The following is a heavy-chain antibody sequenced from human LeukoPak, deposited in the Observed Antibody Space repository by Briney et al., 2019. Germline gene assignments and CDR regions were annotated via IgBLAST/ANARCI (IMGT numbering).Heavy chain of an antibody. CDR2: IKQDGSEK. CDR1: GFSFSSSW. Sequence: GGSLSLSCAASGFSFSSSWMTWVRQAPGKGLEWVVTIKQDGSEKFYVNSVKGRFTISRDNTKDSLYLQMNSLRADDTAVYYCASLWDDGYWGQGTLVTVSS. V-gene: IGHV3-7*02. CDR3: ASLWDDGY. D-gene: IGHD1-1*01. J-gene: IGHJ4*02.